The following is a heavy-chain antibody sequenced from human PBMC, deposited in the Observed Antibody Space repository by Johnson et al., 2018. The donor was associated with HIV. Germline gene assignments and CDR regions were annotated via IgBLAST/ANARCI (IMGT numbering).Heavy chain of an antibody. V-gene: IGHV3-30*02. Sequence: QVQLVESGGGLVQPGGSLRLSCAASGFTFSSYWMSWVRQAPGKGLEWVAFIGFDGTKSYYADSLKGRFTISRDNSKNMLDLQMNSLRAGDAAVYYCARDQDWGYYDTTAFDIWGQGTMVTVSS. CDR1: GFTFSSYW. CDR2: IGFDGTKS. D-gene: IGHD3-16*01. CDR3: ARDQDWGYYDTTAFDI. J-gene: IGHJ3*02.